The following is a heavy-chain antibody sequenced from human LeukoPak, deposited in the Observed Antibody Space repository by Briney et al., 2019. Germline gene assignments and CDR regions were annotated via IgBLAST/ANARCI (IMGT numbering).Heavy chain of an antibody. CDR1: GGSISSGSYY. CDR2: IYTSGST. V-gene: IGHV4-61*02. D-gene: IGHD1-14*01. J-gene: IGHJ3*02. Sequence: SETLSLTCTVSGGSISSGSYYCSWIRQPAGKGLEWIGRIYTSGSTNYNPSLKSRVTISVDTSKNQFSLKLSSVTAADTAVYYCARVMYMHDAFDIWGQGTMVTVSS. CDR3: ARVMYMHDAFDI.